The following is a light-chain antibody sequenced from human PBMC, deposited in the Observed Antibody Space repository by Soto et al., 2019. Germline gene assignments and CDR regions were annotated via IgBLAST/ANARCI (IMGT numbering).Light chain of an antibody. Sequence: DIVLTQAPDSLAVSLGERATISCKSSQSVLDRSNNKNYLAWYQQKPGKAPKLLIYLASSLQSGVPSRFSGSGAGTDFTLTIRSLQPEDLATYYCLESSSALTFCQGTRLEIK. V-gene: IGKV4-1*01. CDR3: LESSSALT. J-gene: IGKJ5*01. CDR1: QSVLDRSNNKNY. CDR2: LAS.